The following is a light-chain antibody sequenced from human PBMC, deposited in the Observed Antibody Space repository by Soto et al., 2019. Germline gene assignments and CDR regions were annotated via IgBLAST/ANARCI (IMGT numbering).Light chain of an antibody. CDR1: QSVSSN. J-gene: IGKJ4*01. CDR2: GVS. Sequence: EMVMKQSPATLSVSPGEGATLSCRASQSVSSNLAWYQQRPGQAPRLLIHGVSTRATGIPARFSGSGSGTDFTLTITSLQSEDFAVYYCQQYNNWPRLTFGGGTKVDIK. V-gene: IGKV3-15*01. CDR3: QQYNNWPRLT.